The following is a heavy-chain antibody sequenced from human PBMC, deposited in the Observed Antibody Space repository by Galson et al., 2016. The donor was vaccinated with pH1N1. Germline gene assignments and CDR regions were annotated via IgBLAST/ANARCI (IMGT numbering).Heavy chain of an antibody. D-gene: IGHD6-6*01. V-gene: IGHV1-69*13. J-gene: IGHJ3*01. CDR1: GATFNSYG. Sequence: SVKVSCKASGATFNSYGIHWVRQAPGKGLEWVGDINPVFGTTNYAQRFQDRVTITAHDMELSGLRSEDTAIYYCATFSSSSSWRSLDVWGQGTTVTVSS. CDR2: INPVFGTT. CDR3: ATFSSSSSWRSLDV.